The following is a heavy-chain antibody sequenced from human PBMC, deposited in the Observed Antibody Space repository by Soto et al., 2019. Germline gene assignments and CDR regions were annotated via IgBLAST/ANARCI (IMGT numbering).Heavy chain of an antibody. CDR3: ARFKSRRWFEP. CDR2: INHSGST. J-gene: IGHJ5*02. V-gene: IGHV4-34*01. Sequence: SETLSLTCAVYGGSFSGYYWSWIRQPPGKGLEWIGEINHSGSTNYNPSLKSRVTISVDTSKNQFSLKLSSVTAADTAVYYCARFKSRRWFEPWGQGTLVTVSS. CDR1: GGSFSGYY.